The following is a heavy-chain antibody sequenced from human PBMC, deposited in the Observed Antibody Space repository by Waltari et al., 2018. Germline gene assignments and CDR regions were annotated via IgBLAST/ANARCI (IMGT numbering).Heavy chain of an antibody. CDR3: ARVKVRFLEWSPLDY. CDR2: INPNSGGT. CDR1: GYTFTGYY. V-gene: IGHV1-2*02. Sequence: QVQLVQSGAEVKKPGASVKVSCKASGYTFTGYYMHWVRQAPGQGLEWMGWINPNSGGTNYAQKFQGRVTMTRDTSISTAYMELSRLRSDDTAVYYCARVKVRFLEWSPLDYWGQGTLVTVSS. D-gene: IGHD3-3*01. J-gene: IGHJ4*02.